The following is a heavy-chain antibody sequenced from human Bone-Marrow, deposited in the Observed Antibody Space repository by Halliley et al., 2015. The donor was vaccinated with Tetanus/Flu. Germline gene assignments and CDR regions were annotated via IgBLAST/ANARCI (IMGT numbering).Heavy chain of an antibody. Sequence: ISYDGTGKHYGAPGRGRFATSRDNDKNTVFLQANSLRPEDTAVYYCARDMDPYCGGDCYVVDYWGQGTLITVSS. D-gene: IGHD2-21*02. J-gene: IGHJ4*02. CDR3: ARDMDPYCGGDCYVVDY. CDR2: ISYDGTGK. V-gene: IGHV3-30*03.